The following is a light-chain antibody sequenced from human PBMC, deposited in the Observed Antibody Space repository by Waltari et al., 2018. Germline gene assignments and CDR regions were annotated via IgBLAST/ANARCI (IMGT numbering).Light chain of an antibody. J-gene: IGKJ1*01. CDR1: HSLLYTDGKTY. Sequence: DIVMTQTPVCLSVTPGQSASISCQSSHSLLYTDGKTYFYWYLQKAGQPPQLLIYEISKRFSGVPDRFSGSGSGTDFTLKISRVEAEDVGVYYCMQTKQFPWTLGQGTKVEVK. CDR3: MQTKQFPWT. CDR2: EIS. V-gene: IGKV2D-29*01.